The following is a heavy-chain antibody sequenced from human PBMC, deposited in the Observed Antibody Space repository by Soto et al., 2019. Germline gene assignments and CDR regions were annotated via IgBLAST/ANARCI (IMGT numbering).Heavy chain of an antibody. D-gene: IGHD2-21*01. CDR1: GFRFSSYT. J-gene: IGHJ4*02. V-gene: IGHV3-23*01. Sequence: GSSVKRSCVAPGFRFSSYTEIWVRQAPGQRLEWVATFSGGRDTTWHAESVKGRFNVYRDSSKKTLSLQMNSLRPEDTALYYCGKATSATFNGSICYSFDYWRQGTLVTV. CDR3: GKATSATFNGSICYSFDY. CDR2: FSGGRDTT.